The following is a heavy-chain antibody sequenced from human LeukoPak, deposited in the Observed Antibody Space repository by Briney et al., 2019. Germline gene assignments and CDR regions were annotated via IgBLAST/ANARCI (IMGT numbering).Heavy chain of an antibody. D-gene: IGHD2-21*02. Sequence: SETLSLTCTVSGGSISSSSYYWGWIRQPPGKGLEWIGSIYYSGSTYYNPSLKSRVTISVDTSKNQFSLKLSSVTAADTAVYYCAKDRLLNCRGDCYIFDYWGQGTVVTVSS. CDR2: IYYSGST. CDR1: GGSISSSSYY. V-gene: IGHV4-39*07. J-gene: IGHJ4*02. CDR3: AKDRLLNCRGDCYIFDY.